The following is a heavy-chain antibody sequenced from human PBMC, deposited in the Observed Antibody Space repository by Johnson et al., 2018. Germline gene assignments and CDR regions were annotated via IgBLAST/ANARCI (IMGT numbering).Heavy chain of an antibody. D-gene: IGHD3-10*01. J-gene: IGHJ6*02. CDR2: IWYDGSYK. Sequence: QVQLVQSGGGVVQPGRSLRLSCAASGFTFRSYGMHWVRQAPGKGLEWVALIWYDGSYKYYADSVKGRFTISRDNSKNMLYVKMNSLRAEDTAMYYCARGGKDYYGMDVWGQGTTVTVSS. V-gene: IGHV3-33*01. CDR1: GFTFRSYG. CDR3: ARGGKDYYGMDV.